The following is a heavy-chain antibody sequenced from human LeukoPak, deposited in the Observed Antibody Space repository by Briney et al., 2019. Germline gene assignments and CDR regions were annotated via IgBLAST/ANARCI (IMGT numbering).Heavy chain of an antibody. D-gene: IGHD3-3*01. CDR3: ARDKYRVTTDSFDY. V-gene: IGHV3-48*02. CDR1: GFTFSSYS. CDR2: ISSSRTTI. J-gene: IGHJ4*02. Sequence: GGSLRLSCAASGFTFSSYSMNWVRQAPGKGLELVSYISSSRTTIYYADSVKGRFTISRDKANNSLYLQMNSLRDEDTAVYYSARDKYRVTTDSFDYWGQGTLVTVSS.